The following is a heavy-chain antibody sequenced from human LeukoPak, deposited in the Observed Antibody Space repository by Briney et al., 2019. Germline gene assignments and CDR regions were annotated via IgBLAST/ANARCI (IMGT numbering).Heavy chain of an antibody. D-gene: IGHD3-22*01. CDR1: GFTSSSYA. V-gene: IGHV3-23*01. CDR2: ISGSGGST. CDR3: AKDRPTYYYDSSGYHTVDY. J-gene: IGHJ4*02. Sequence: GGSLRLSCAASGFTSSSYAMSWVRQAPGKGLEWVSAISGSGGSTYYADSVKGRFTISRDNSKNTLYLQMNSLRAEDTAVYYCAKDRPTYYYDSSGYHTVDYWGQGTLVTVSS.